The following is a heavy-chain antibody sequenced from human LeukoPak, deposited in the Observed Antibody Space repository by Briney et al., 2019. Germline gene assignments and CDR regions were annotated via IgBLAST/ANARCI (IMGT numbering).Heavy chain of an antibody. Sequence: GRSLRLSCAASGFTFSTYAIHWVRQAPGKGLEGGAVIWYDGGDKYYADAVKGRFTISRDNSKSTLYLQMNSLRAEDTAVYYCAREGEFRLGKLSPWGQGTLVTVSS. V-gene: IGHV3-33*01. D-gene: IGHD3-16*02. J-gene: IGHJ4*02. CDR2: IWYDGGDK. CDR3: AREGEFRLGKLSP. CDR1: GFTFSTYA.